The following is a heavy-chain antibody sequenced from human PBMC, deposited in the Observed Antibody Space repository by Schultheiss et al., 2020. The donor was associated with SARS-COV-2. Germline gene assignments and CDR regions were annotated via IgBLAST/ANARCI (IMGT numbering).Heavy chain of an antibody. D-gene: IGHD3-9*01. CDR2: IYYSGST. V-gene: IGHV4-31*03. J-gene: IGHJ3*02. CDR3: ARDARILTGYDAFDI. CDR1: GGSISSSSYY. Sequence: LRLSCTVSGGSISSSSYYWSWIRQHPGKGLEWIGYIYYSGSTYYNPSLKSRVTISVDTSKNQFSLKLSSVTAADTAVYYCARDARILTGYDAFDIWGQGTMVTVSS.